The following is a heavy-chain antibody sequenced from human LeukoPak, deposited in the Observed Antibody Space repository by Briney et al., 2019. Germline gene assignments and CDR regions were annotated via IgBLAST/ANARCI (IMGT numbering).Heavy chain of an antibody. Sequence: GGSLRLSCAASGFTFSSYDMNWVRQAPGKGLEWVSAISGSGGSTYYADSVKGRFTISRDNSKNTLYLQMNSLRAEDTAVYYCAKQWLRVYYYMDVWGKGTTVTVSS. V-gene: IGHV3-23*01. CDR2: ISGSGGST. CDR1: GFTFSSYD. D-gene: IGHD5-12*01. CDR3: AKQWLRVYYYMDV. J-gene: IGHJ6*03.